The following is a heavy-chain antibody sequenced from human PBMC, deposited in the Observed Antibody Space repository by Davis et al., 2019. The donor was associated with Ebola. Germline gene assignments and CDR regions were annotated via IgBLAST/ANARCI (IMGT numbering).Heavy chain of an antibody. V-gene: IGHV1-18*01. J-gene: IGHJ4*02. Sequence: AASVKVSCKASGYTFTTYTISWVRQAPGQGLEWMGWISAYNGNTNYAQKVQGRVTMTTDTSTSTAYMELRSLRSDDTAVYYCARDRSTGTFFRYFDYWGQGTLVTVSS. D-gene: IGHD1-14*01. CDR2: ISAYNGNT. CDR1: GYTFTTYT. CDR3: ARDRSTGTFFRYFDY.